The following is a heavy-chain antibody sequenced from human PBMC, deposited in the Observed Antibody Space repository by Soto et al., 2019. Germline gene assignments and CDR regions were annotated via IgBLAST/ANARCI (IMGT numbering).Heavy chain of an antibody. CDR1: GDTFTRYV. J-gene: IGHJ5*02. D-gene: IGHD6-13*01. CDR2: INAGNGDT. V-gene: IGHV1-3*01. CDR3: AIEITRQQVARNWFAP. Sequence: QVQLVQSGAEVKKPGASVKVSCKASGDTFTRYVIHWVRQAPGQRLEWMGWINAGNGDTKYSQKFQGRVTMTRDTSASTAYMEVSSMRSEDTAVDYCAIEITRQQVARNWFAPWGQGTLVTVSS.